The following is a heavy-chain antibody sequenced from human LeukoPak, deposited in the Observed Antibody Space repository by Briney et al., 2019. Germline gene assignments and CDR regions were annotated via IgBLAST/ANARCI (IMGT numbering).Heavy chain of an antibody. V-gene: IGHV4-34*01. CDR1: GESFNSYY. J-gene: IGHJ4*02. CDR2: IYESGTT. Sequence: SETLSLTCAVYGESFNSYYWSWVRQPPGEGLEWIGEIYESGTTEYNPSLKSRVTISMVPSKQQFSLSLSSVTAADTAVYYCARGAWATRLGSWGLGTPVIVSS. D-gene: IGHD2-15*01. CDR3: ARGAWATRLGS.